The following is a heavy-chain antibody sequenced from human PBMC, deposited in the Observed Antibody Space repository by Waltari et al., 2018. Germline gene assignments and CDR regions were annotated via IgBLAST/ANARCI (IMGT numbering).Heavy chain of an antibody. J-gene: IGHJ4*02. CDR1: GGSISTYY. CDR2: IYFSSGST. CDR3: ATAARRDGFNYGYFDY. D-gene: IGHD5-12*01. Sequence: QVQLQESGPGLVKPSENLSLPCTVSGGSISTYYWSWIRQPPGKGLEWIGYIYFSSGSTKYNPSLKSRLTISVDTSKNQFSLKLRSVTAADTAVYYCATAARRDGFNYGYFDYWGQGTLVTVSS. V-gene: IGHV4-59*12.